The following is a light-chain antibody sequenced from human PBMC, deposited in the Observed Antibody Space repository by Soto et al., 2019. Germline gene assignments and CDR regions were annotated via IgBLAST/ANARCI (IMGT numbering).Light chain of an antibody. CDR2: EVN. V-gene: IGLV2-14*01. Sequence: QSVLTQPASVSGSPGQSITISCTGTSSDVGGYNYVSWYQHHPAKAPKLIIYEVNNRPSGVSNRFSGSKSGNMASLTISGLQAEDEADYYCSSYTTSSTLVFGGGTKLTVL. J-gene: IGLJ3*02. CDR3: SSYTTSSTLV. CDR1: SSDVGGYNY.